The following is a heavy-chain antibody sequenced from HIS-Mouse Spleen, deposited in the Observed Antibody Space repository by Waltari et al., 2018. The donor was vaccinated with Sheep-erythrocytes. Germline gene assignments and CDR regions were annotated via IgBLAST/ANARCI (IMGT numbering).Heavy chain of an antibody. Sequence: QVTLRESGPALVKPTQTLTLTCTFSGFSLSTSGMCVSWIRQPPGKALEWLALIDWDDDKNYSTSLKTRLTISKDTSKNQVVLTMTNMDPVDTATYYCARTPRDYDFWSGYYFYYYGMDVWGQGTTVTVSS. J-gene: IGHJ6*02. CDR1: GFSLSTSGMC. D-gene: IGHD3-3*01. V-gene: IGHV2-70*01. CDR3: ARTPRDYDFWSGYYFYYYGMDV. CDR2: IDWDDDK.